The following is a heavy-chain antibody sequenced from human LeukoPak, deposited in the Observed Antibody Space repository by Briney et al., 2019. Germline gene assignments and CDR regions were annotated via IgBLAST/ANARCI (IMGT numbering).Heavy chain of an antibody. CDR1: GYTFTSYG. J-gene: IGHJ6*03. V-gene: IGHV1-18*01. Sequence: GASVKVSCKASGYTFTSYGISWVRQAPGQGLEWMGWISAYNGNTNYAQKLQGRVTMTTDTSTSTAYMELRSLRSDDTAVYYCARVAVDFWSGYPMDVWGKGTTVTVSS. D-gene: IGHD3-3*01. CDR2: ISAYNGNT. CDR3: ARVAVDFWSGYPMDV.